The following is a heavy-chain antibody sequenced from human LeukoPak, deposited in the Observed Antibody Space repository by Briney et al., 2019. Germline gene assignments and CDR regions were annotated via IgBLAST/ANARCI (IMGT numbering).Heavy chain of an antibody. J-gene: IGHJ4*02. CDR1: GFTFSSSW. D-gene: IGHD1-26*01. Sequence: PGGSLRLSCVASGFTFSSSWMSWVRQAPGKGLEWVANIKQDGSEKYYVDSVKGRFTISRDNAKNSLYLQMNSLRAEDMAVYYCARARSGSYFDYWGQGTLVTVSS. CDR2: IKQDGSEK. CDR3: ARARSGSYFDY. V-gene: IGHV3-7*01.